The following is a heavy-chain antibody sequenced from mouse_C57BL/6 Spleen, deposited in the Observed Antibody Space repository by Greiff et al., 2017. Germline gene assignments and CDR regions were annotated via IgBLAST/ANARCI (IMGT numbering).Heavy chain of an antibody. CDR1: GYAFTNYL. Sequence: QVQLQQSGAELVRPGTSVKVSCKASGYAFTNYLIEWVKQRPGQGLEWIGVINPGSGGTNYNEKFKGKATLTADKSSSTAYMQLSSLTSEDSAVYFCARRHDYDYYFDYWGQGTTLTVAS. CDR2: INPGSGGT. D-gene: IGHD2-4*01. V-gene: IGHV1-54*01. J-gene: IGHJ2*01. CDR3: ARRHDYDYYFDY.